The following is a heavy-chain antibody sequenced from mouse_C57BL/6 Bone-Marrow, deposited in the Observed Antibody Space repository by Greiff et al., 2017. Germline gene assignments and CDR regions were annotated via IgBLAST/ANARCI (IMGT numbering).Heavy chain of an antibody. Sequence: QVQLQQPGTELVKPGASVKLSCKASGYTFTSYWMHWVKQRPGQGLEWIGNINPSNGGTNYNEKFKSKATLTVDKSSSTAYMQLSSLTSEDSAVYYCARGGTTVVEPWYFDVWGTGTTVTVSS. J-gene: IGHJ1*03. V-gene: IGHV1-53*01. CDR3: ARGGTTVVEPWYFDV. CDR1: GYTFTSYW. CDR2: INPSNGGT. D-gene: IGHD1-1*01.